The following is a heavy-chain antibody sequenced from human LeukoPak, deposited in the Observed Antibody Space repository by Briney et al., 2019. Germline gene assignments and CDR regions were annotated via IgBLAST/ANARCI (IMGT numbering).Heavy chain of an antibody. CDR3: ASFIAAAGPFDY. D-gene: IGHD6-13*01. V-gene: IGHV3-48*03. CDR2: ISSSGSTI. J-gene: IGHJ4*02. Sequence: GGSLRLSCAASGFTFSSYEMNWVRQAPGKGLERVSYISSSGSTIYYADSVKGRFTISRDNAKNSLYLQMNSLRAEDTAVYYCASFIAAAGPFDYWGQGTLVTVSS. CDR1: GFTFSSYE.